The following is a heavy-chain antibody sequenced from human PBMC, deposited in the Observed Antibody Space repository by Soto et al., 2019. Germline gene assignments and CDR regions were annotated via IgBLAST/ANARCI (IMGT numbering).Heavy chain of an antibody. CDR3: VRHYYDSSGYFKLFDP. Sequence: ASVKVSCKASGYTFNSYDINWVRQGTEQGLEWVGWMNPNSGSSGYAQRFQGRVTMTRNITTRTAYMELSNLRSEDTAMYYCVRHYYDSSGYFKLFDPWGQGTPPTSPQ. CDR2: MNPNSGSS. CDR1: GYTFNSYD. V-gene: IGHV1-8*01. D-gene: IGHD3-22*01. J-gene: IGHJ5*02.